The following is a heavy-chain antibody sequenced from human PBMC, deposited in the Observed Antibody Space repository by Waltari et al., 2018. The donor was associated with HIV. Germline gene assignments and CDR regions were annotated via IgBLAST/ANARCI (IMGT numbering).Heavy chain of an antibody. V-gene: IGHV4-34*01. CDR2: ISQSGTT. Sequence: QVQLQQWGAGLLKPSDTLTLTCAVYGGSLSGSYWTWIRQAPGKGLEWIGEISQSGTTYYNPSLKGRVAIFIDTSKNQFSLNLNSMTAADRGTYFCAAGRSYFGGWFSSWWFDSWGQGTPVSVSS. CDR1: GGSLSGSY. D-gene: IGHD3-10*01. CDR3: AAGRSYFGGWFSSWWFDS. J-gene: IGHJ5*01.